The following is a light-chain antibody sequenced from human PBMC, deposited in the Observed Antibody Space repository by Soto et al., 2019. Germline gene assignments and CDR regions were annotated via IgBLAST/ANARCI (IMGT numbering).Light chain of an antibody. J-gene: IGKJ1*01. V-gene: IGKV3D-15*01. Sequence: EIVMTQSPATLSVSPGERATLSCRASQSVSSDLAWYHQKPGQAPRLLIYSASTRATGIPARFSGSGSGTEFTLTISSLQSEDFAIYYCQHYNNWPPWTFGQGTKVDIK. CDR3: QHYNNWPPWT. CDR1: QSVSSD. CDR2: SAS.